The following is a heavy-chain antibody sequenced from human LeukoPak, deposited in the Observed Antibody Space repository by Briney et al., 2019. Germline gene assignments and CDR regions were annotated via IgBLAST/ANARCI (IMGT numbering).Heavy chain of an antibody. Sequence: SETLSLTCTVSGDSMRSGSHYWSWIRQPAGKGLEWIGRIYSSESTNYNPSLKSRVTISVDTSKNQFSLKLSSVTAADTAVYYCARDTYYYDSSGYYYNLSDHWGQGTLVTVSS. CDR3: ARDTYYYDSSGYYYNLSDH. J-gene: IGHJ5*02. CDR2: IYSSEST. D-gene: IGHD3-22*01. CDR1: GDSMRSGSHY. V-gene: IGHV4-61*02.